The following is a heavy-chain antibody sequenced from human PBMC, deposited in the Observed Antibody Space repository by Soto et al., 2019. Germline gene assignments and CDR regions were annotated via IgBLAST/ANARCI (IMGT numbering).Heavy chain of an antibody. CDR1: GFTFSTYA. J-gene: IGHJ6*02. Sequence: QVQMVESGGGVVQPGRSLRLSCAASGFTFSTYAMHWVRQAPGKGLEWVAVISYDGTNKYYADSVRGRFTISRDNSKNTLFLQMNSLRAEDTAVYYCAKDGGGYNFFYVMLDNYYYAMDVWGQGTTVTVSS. CDR3: AKDGGGYNFFYVMLDNYYYAMDV. V-gene: IGHV3-30-3*01. D-gene: IGHD5-18*01. CDR2: ISYDGTNK.